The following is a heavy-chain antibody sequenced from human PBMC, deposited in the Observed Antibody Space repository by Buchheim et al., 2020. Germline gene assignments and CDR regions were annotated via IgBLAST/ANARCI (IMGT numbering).Heavy chain of an antibody. CDR1: GGSISSGGYY. CDR2: IYYSGST. CDR3: VRVAGPAVIGWLWFDH. D-gene: IGHD2-2*01. Sequence: QVQLQESGPGLVKPSQTLSLTCTVSGGSISSGGYYWSWIRQPPGKGLEWIGYIYYSGSTYYNPSLKSRVTISVDTSKNQFSLVMSSVTAADSAVYYCVRVAGPAVIGWLWFDHWGQGTL. J-gene: IGHJ5*02. V-gene: IGHV4-30-4*01.